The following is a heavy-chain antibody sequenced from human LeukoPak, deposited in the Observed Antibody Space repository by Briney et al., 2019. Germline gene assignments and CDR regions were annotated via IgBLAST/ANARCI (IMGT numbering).Heavy chain of an antibody. D-gene: IGHD6-19*01. CDR1: GGSISSYY. CDR2: INHSGST. Sequence: SETLSLTCTVSGGSISSYYWSWIRQPPGKGLEWIGEINHSGSTNYNPSLKSRVTISVDTSKNQFSLKLSSVTAADTAVYYCATSNSSIAVADYWGQGTLVTVSS. V-gene: IGHV4-34*01. J-gene: IGHJ4*02. CDR3: ATSNSSIAVADY.